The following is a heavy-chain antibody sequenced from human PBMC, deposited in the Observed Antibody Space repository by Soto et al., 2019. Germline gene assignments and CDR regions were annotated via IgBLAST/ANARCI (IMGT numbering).Heavy chain of an antibody. V-gene: IGHV3-15*07. CDR3: TTDSYSDMNVVRFDN. CDR1: GFTFSNAW. D-gene: IGHD1-26*01. CDR2: IKSETHGGTT. J-gene: IGHJ4*01. Sequence: GSLRLSCVGSGFTFSNAWLNWVRQAPGKGLQWVGRIKSETHGGTTDFAAPVKGRFATSRDDSRNLVYMQMNSLKIEDTAVYYCTTDSYSDMNVVRFDNWGHGPLVTVSS.